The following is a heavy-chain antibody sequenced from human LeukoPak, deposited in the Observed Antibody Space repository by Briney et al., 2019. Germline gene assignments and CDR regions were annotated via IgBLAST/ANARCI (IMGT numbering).Heavy chain of an antibody. D-gene: IGHD3-10*01. V-gene: IGHV4-59*11. CDR3: AREGNYYGSGNWFDP. J-gene: IGHJ5*02. CDR1: GGSISSHY. Sequence: SETLSLTCTVSGGSISSHYWSWIRQPPGKGLEWIGYIYHSGSTYYNPSLKSRVTISVDRSKNQFSLKLSSVTAADTAVYYCAREGNYYGSGNWFDPWGQGTLVTVSS. CDR2: IYHSGST.